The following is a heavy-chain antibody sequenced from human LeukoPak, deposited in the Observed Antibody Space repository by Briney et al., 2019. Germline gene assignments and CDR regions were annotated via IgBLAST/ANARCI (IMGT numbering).Heavy chain of an antibody. V-gene: IGHV4-59*01. J-gene: IGHJ4*02. CDR2: IYYSGST. D-gene: IGHD5-24*01. CDR1: GGSISSYY. Sequence: PSETLSLTCTVSGGSISSYYWTWIRQPPEKGLEWIGYIYYSGSTNYNPSLKSRVTMSLDTSRNQFSLKLTSLTAADTAVYYCARGAMATTPFFDYWGQGTLVTVSS. CDR3: ARGAMATTPFFDY.